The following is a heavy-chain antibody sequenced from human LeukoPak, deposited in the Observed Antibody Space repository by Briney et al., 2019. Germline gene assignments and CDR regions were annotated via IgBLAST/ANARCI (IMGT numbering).Heavy chain of an antibody. CDR3: ARALFVGIAARQLLFDY. J-gene: IGHJ4*02. D-gene: IGHD6-6*01. CDR1: GFTFSSYV. Sequence: GGSLRLSCAASGFTFSSYVMHWVRQAPGKGLEWVAVIWYDGSNKYYADSVKGRFTISRDNSKNTLYLQMNSLRAEDTAVYYCARALFVGIAARQLLFDYWGQGTLVTVSS. CDR2: IWYDGSNK. V-gene: IGHV3-33*01.